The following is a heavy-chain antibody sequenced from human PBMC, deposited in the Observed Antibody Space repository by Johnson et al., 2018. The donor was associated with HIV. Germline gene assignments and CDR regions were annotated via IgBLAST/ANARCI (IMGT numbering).Heavy chain of an antibody. V-gene: IGHV3-30*04. J-gene: IGHJ3*02. CDR1: GFTFTTYA. Sequence: QVQLVESGGGVVQPGRSLRLSCAASGFTFTTYAMHWVRQATGKGLEWVAVISYDGSNKYYADSVKGRFTISREHAKNTLYLQMNSLRAEDTAVYYCARAPQAKGYSSSWYWGHGNAFDIWGQGTMVTVSS. D-gene: IGHD6-13*01. CDR2: ISYDGSNK. CDR3: ARAPQAKGYSSSWYWGHGNAFDI.